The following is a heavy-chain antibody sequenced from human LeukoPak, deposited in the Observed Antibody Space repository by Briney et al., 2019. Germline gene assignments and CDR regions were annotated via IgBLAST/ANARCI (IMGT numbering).Heavy chain of an antibody. Sequence: GRSLSLSCAASGFTFSSYAMHWVRQAPGKGLEWVAVISYDGSNKYYADSVKGRFTISRDNSKNTLYLQMNSLRAEDTAVYYCATVPYWGQGTLVTVSS. CDR2: ISYDGSNK. V-gene: IGHV3-30-3*01. J-gene: IGHJ4*02. CDR3: ATVPY. CDR1: GFTFSSYA.